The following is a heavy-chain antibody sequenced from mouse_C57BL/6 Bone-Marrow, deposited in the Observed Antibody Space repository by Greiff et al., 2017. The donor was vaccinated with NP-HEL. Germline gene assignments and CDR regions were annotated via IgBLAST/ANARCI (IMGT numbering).Heavy chain of an antibody. Sequence: EVQGVESGGDLVKPGGSLKLSCAASGFTFSSYGMSWVRQTPDKRLEWVATCSSGGSYTYYPDSVKGRYPITRDHAKNTLYLQMSLLKSGDTAMYYWARQDGYYDWYFDVWGTGTTITVSS. CDR1: GFTFSSYG. D-gene: IGHD2-3*01. CDR2: CSSGGSYT. CDR3: ARQDGYYDWYFDV. J-gene: IGHJ1*03. V-gene: IGHV5-6*01.